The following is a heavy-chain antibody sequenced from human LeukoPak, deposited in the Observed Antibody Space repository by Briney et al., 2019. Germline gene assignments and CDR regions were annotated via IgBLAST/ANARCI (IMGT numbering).Heavy chain of an antibody. Sequence: SETLSLTCAVYGGSFSGYYWSWIRQPPGKGLEWIGEINHSGSTNYNPSLKSRVTISVDTSKNQFSLKLSSVTAADTAVYYCARPSGFRAFDIWGQGTMVTVSS. CDR2: INHSGST. D-gene: IGHD5-12*01. CDR3: ARPSGFRAFDI. V-gene: IGHV4-34*01. CDR1: GGSFSGYY. J-gene: IGHJ3*02.